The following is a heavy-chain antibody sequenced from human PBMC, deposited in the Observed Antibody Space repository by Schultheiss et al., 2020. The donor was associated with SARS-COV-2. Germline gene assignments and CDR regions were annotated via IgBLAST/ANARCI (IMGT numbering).Heavy chain of an antibody. V-gene: IGHV4-59*01. J-gene: IGHJ4*02. CDR2: IYFTGIT. CDR1: GGSISESY. D-gene: IGHD3-10*01. CDR3: ARATRVEQLFSVRGGHLDY. Sequence: SETLSLTCTVSGGSISESYWSWIRQPPGKGLDPIGNIYFTGITKYNPSLKSRVTISIDTSKNQFSLKLGSVTAADTAVYFCARATRVEQLFSVRGGHLDYWGRGTQVTVSS.